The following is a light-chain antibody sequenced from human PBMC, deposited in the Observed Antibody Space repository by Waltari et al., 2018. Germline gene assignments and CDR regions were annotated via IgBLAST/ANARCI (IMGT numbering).Light chain of an antibody. CDR3: CSYAGNYIWV. CDR2: DVS. Sequence: QSALTQPASVSGSPGQSVTISCPGASSDIGRYDIVSWYQQHPGNAPQLIICDVSKRPSGVSDRFSGSKSGDTASLTISGLQFEDEADYYCCSYAGNYIWVFGGGTRLTVL. CDR1: SSDIGRYDI. J-gene: IGLJ3*02. V-gene: IGLV2-23*02.